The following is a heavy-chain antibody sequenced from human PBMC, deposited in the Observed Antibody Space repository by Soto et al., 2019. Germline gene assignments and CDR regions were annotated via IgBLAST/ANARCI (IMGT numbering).Heavy chain of an antibody. V-gene: IGHV3-21*01. CDR1: GFTFSSYS. CDR3: ARSYCGSSSCPGVLYNWFDP. J-gene: IGHJ5*02. D-gene: IGHD2-2*01. Sequence: PGGSLRLSCAASGFTFSSYSMNWVRQAPGKGLEWVSSISSSSYIYNADSVKGRFTISRDNAKNSLYLQMNSLRAEDTAVYYCARSYCGSSSCPGVLYNWFDPWGQGNLVTVSS. CDR2: ISSSSYI.